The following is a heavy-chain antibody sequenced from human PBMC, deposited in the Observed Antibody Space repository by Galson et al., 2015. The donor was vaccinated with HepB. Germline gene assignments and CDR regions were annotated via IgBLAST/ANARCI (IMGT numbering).Heavy chain of an antibody. CDR1: GYTFTSYY. D-gene: IGHD1-26*01. V-gene: IGHV1-46*03. Sequence: SVKVSCKAPGYTFTSYYMHWVRQAPGQGLEWMGIINPSGGSTSYAQKFQGRVTMTRDTSTSTVYMELSSLRSEDTAVYYCARDTPMGGSYLGDAFDIWGQGTMVTVSS. CDR3: ARDTPMGGSYLGDAFDI. CDR2: INPSGGST. J-gene: IGHJ3*02.